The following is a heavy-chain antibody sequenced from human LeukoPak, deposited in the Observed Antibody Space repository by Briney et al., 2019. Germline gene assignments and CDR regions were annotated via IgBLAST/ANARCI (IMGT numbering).Heavy chain of an antibody. D-gene: IGHD2/OR15-2a*01. CDR1: GFTFIRSA. Sequence: PGGSLRRSSAASGFTFIRSAMSGVRQAPGGGGEWGSALSGSGGSTYYADTVKGRFTISRDNSKNTRYLQMNSLRAEDTAVYYCAKDQFRALNTDYWGQATLVTVSS. CDR2: LSGSGGST. V-gene: IGHV3-23*01. CDR3: AKDQFRALNTDY. J-gene: IGHJ4*02.